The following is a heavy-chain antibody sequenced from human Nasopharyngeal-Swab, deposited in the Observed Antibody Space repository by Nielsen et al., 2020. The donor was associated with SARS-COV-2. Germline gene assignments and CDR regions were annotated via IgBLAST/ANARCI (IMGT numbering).Heavy chain of an antibody. CDR2: ISGSGGST. Sequence: SCKASGGTFSSYAMSWVRQAPGKGLEWVSAISGSGGSTYYADSVKGRFTISRDNSKNTLYLQMNSLRAEDTAAYYCARGARTGQFHFDYWGQGTLVTVSS. CDR3: ARGARTGQFHFDY. CDR1: GGTFSSYA. V-gene: IGHV3-23*01. D-gene: IGHD1/OR15-1a*01. J-gene: IGHJ4*02.